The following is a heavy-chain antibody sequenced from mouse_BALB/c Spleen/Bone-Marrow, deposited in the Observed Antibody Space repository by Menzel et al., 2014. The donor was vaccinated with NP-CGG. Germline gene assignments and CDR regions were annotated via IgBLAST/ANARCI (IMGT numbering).Heavy chain of an antibody. CDR1: GFNITDYY. CDR2: IEPENGNT. D-gene: IGHD2-4*01. J-gene: IGHJ2*01. V-gene: IGHV14-1*02. Sequence: EVQLQESGAELVRPGALVKLSCKASGFNITDYYMHWVKQRPEQGLEWIGWIEPENGNTINDQRFQGKASITAYTPSNQAYLQLTNLTSEYTVVYYCAMITSFWSHGTTLTVSS. CDR3: AMITSF.